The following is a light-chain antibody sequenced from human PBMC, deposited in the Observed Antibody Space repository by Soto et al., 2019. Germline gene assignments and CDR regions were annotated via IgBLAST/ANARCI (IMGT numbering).Light chain of an antibody. J-gene: IGLJ2*01. CDR1: SSNIGNNY. V-gene: IGLV1-51*01. Sequence: QSVLTQPPSVSAAPGQKVTISCSGSSSNIGNNYVSWYQQLPGTAPKLLIYDNNKRPSGIPVRFSGSKSSTSATLGITGLQTGDEGDYYCGTWDSSLSAVVFGGGTKLTVL. CDR2: DNN. CDR3: GTWDSSLSAVV.